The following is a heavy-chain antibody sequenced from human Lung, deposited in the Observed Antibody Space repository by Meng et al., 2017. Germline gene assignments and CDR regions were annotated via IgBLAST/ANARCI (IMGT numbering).Heavy chain of an antibody. CDR1: GGAFSDYY. CDR3: ARGPTTMAHDFDY. Sequence: QPWGEGWLKPSESLSLAVVVSGGAFSDYYWSWFRKPPGKGLEWIGEINHSGSTNYNPSRESRATISVDTSQNKLSLKLSSVTAADSAVYYCARGPTTMAHDFDYWGQGTLVTVAS. V-gene: IGHV4-34*01. J-gene: IGHJ4*02. D-gene: IGHD4-11*01. CDR2: INHSGST.